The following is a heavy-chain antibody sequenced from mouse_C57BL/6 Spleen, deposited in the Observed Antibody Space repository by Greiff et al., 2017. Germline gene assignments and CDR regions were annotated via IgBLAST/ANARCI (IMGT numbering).Heavy chain of an antibody. CDR3: AYYYGSSYYYFDC. CDR2: IDPNSGGT. J-gene: IGHJ2*01. D-gene: IGHD1-1*01. Sequence: VQLQQPGAELVKPGASVKLSCKASGYTFTSYWMHWVKQRPGRGLEWIGRIDPNSGGTKYNEKFKSKATLTVDKPSSTAYMQLSSLTSEDAAVYYCAYYYGSSYYYFDCWGQGTTLTVAS. V-gene: IGHV1-72*01. CDR1: GYTFTSYW.